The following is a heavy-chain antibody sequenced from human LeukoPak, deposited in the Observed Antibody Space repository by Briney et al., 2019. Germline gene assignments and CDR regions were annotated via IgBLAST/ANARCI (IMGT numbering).Heavy chain of an antibody. CDR1: VFTFSDYA. CDR2: ISGSGSRT. Sequence: PGGSLRLSCAASVFTFSDYAMSWLPQAPGKGLECVSAISGSGSRTYYAISVKRRFTISSDNYKNTLYLQINSLRTEDTAVYYCAKDRSSGSNGGLVRFDPWGQGTLVTVSS. CDR3: AKDRSSGSNGGLVRFDP. V-gene: IGHV3-23*01. D-gene: IGHD1-26*01. J-gene: IGHJ5*02.